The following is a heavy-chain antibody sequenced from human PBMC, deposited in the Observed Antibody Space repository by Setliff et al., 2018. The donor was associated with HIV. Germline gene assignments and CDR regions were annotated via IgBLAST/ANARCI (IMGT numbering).Heavy chain of an antibody. CDR1: GGSFSGFY. J-gene: IGHJ4*02. CDR3: AQLGMVDDFDY. Sequence: SETLSLTCAVYGGSFSGFYWTWIRQPPGKGLEWVGEINHSGNTNYNPSLKSRVTISVDTSKKQFSLKLRSVTAADTAVYYCAQLGMVDDFDYWGQGTLVTVSS. V-gene: IGHV4-34*01. CDR2: INHSGNT. D-gene: IGHD1-1*01.